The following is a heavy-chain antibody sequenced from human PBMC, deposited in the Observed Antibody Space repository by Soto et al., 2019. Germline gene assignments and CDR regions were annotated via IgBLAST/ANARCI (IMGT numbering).Heavy chain of an antibody. CDR2: INPNSGGT. D-gene: IGHD3-10*01. CDR1: GYTFTGYY. J-gene: IGHJ4*02. V-gene: IGHV1-2*04. Sequence: VSVKVSCKASGYTFTGYYMHWVRQAPGQGLEWMGWINPNSGGTNYAQKFQGWVTMTRDTSISTAYMELSRLRSDDTAVYYCARDLLKVRGVMGALGYWGQGTLVTVSS. CDR3: ARDLLKVRGVMGALGY.